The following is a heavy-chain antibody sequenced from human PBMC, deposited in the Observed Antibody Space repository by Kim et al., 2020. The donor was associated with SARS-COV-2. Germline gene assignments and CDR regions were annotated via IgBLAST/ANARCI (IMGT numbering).Heavy chain of an antibody. J-gene: IGHJ4*02. CDR1: GGSISSYY. CDR2: IYYSGSP. CDR3: ARGLAQWEQKPTLGY. V-gene: IGHV4-59*01. D-gene: IGHD1-26*01. Sequence: SETLSLTCTVSGGSISSYYWSWIRQPPGKGLEWIGYIYYSGSPNYNPSLKSRVTISVDTSKNQFSLKLSSVTAADTAVYYCARGLAQWEQKPTLGYWGQGTLVTVSS.